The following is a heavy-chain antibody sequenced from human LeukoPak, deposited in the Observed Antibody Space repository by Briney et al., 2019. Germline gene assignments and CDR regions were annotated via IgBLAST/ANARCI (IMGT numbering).Heavy chain of an antibody. CDR2: IKEDGSEK. D-gene: IGHD3-22*01. V-gene: IGHV3-7*03. J-gene: IGHJ3*02. Sequence: GGSLRLSCAASGFTFSNYWMSCVRQVPGKGLEWVANIKEDGSEKYYVDSVKGRFTISRDNAKNSLYLQMNSLRAEDTAVYYCARESPYYYDSPDAFDIWGQGTMVTVSS. CDR3: ARESPYYYDSPDAFDI. CDR1: GFTFSNYW.